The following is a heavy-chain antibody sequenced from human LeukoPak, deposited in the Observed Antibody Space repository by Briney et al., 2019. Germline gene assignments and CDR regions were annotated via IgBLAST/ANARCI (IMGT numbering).Heavy chain of an antibody. V-gene: IGHV4-34*01. CDR3: ARGGIVGLHGY. CDR2: INHSGST. CDR1: GGSFSGYY. Sequence: SETQSLTCAAYGGSFSGYYWSWIRQPPGKGLEWIGEINHSGSTNYNPSLKSRVTISVDTSKNQFSLKLSSVTAADTAVYYCARGGIVGLHGYWGQGTLVTVSS. J-gene: IGHJ4*02. D-gene: IGHD3-22*01.